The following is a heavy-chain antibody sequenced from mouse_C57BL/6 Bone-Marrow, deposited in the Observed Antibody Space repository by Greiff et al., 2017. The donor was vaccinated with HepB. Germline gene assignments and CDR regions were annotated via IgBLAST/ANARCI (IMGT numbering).Heavy chain of an antibody. CDR3: ARNDLYYAMDY. J-gene: IGHJ4*01. CDR2: ISSGSSTI. V-gene: IGHV5-17*01. Sequence: EVKLMESGGGLVKPGGSLKLSCAASGFTFSDYGMHWVRQAPEKGLEWVAYISSGSSTIYYADTVKGRFTISRDNAKNTLVLQMTSLRSEDTAMYYCARNDLYYAMDYWGQGTSVTVSS. CDR1: GFTFSDYG. D-gene: IGHD2-12*01.